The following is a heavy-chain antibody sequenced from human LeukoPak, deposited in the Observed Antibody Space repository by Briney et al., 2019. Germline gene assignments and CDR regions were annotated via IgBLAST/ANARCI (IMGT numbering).Heavy chain of an antibody. CDR1: GYTFTSYY. CDR2: INPSGGSA. V-gene: IGHV1-46*01. J-gene: IGHJ4*02. CDR3: ARWGGVRPLGH. Sequence: ASVKVSCKASGYTFTSYYMHWVRQAPGQGLEWMGIINPSGGSASYAQKFQDRVTMTRDMSTSTVYMEVSSLRAEDTAVYDCARWGGVRPLGHWGQGTLVTVSS. D-gene: IGHD2-8*01.